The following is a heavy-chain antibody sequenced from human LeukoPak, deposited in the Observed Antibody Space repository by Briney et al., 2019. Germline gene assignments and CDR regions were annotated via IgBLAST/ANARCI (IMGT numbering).Heavy chain of an antibody. D-gene: IGHD3-22*01. CDR3: ARRGPYTYYDDSSGYYELDY. V-gene: IGHV4-34*01. Sequence: SETLSLTCAVYGGSFSGYYWSWIRQPPGKGLEWIGEINHSGSTNYNPSLKSRVTISVDTSKNQFSLKLSSVTAADTAVYYCARRGPYTYYDDSSGYYELDYWGQGTLVTVSS. CDR1: GGSFSGYY. CDR2: INHSGST. J-gene: IGHJ4*02.